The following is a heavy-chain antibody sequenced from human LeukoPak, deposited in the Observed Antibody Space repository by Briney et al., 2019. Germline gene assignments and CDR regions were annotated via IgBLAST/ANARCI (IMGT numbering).Heavy chain of an antibody. CDR2: IIPIIGTA. CDR3: ARGESIAARLDY. D-gene: IGHD6-6*01. V-gene: IGHV1-69*05. Sequence: SVKVASKASGGTFSSYAISWVRQAPGQGLEWMGGIIPIIGTANYAQKFQGRVTITTDESTSTAYMELSSLRSEDTAVYYCARGESIAARLDYWGQGTLVTVSS. CDR1: GGTFSSYA. J-gene: IGHJ4*02.